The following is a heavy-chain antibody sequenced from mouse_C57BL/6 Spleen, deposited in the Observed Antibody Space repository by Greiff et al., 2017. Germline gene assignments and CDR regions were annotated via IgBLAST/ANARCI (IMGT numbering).Heavy chain of an antibody. CDR3: AREDYYYGRCFPY. D-gene: IGHD1-1*01. CDR2: IYPGDGDT. V-gene: IGHV1-82*01. Sequence: VQLQQSGPELVKPGASVKISCKASGYAFSSSWMNWVKQRPGKGLEWIGRIYPGDGDTNYNGKLKGKATLTADKSSSTAYMQHSSLTSEDSAVYFCAREDYYYGRCFPYRGQGTLLPFSS. J-gene: IGHJ2*01. CDR1: GYAFSSSW.